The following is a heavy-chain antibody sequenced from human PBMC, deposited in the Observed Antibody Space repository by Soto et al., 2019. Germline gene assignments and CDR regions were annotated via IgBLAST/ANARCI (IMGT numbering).Heavy chain of an antibody. V-gene: IGHV3-7*03. Sequence: EVLLVESGGGLVQPGGSLRLSCAASGFTFSSYWMSWVRQAPGKGLEWVANIKQDGSEKYYVDSVKGRFTISRDNAKNSLYLQMNSLRAEDTAVYYCARDLHDYDFWSGYHSSFDYWGQGTLVTVSS. CDR3: ARDLHDYDFWSGYHSSFDY. CDR2: IKQDGSEK. J-gene: IGHJ4*02. CDR1: GFTFSSYW. D-gene: IGHD3-3*01.